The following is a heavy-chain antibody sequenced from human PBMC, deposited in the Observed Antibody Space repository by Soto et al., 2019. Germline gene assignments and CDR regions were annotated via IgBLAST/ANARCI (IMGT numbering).Heavy chain of an antibody. Sequence: EVQLLESGGGLVQPGGSLRLSCAASGFTFSSYAMSWVRQAPGKGLEWVSAISGSGGSTYYADSVKCRFTIARDNSKNSMYLQMNSLRAEDTAVYYCAKTRMIVELAFDSWGQGTMVTVSS. D-gene: IGHD1-26*01. J-gene: IGHJ3*02. CDR3: AKTRMIVELAFDS. V-gene: IGHV3-23*01. CDR2: ISGSGGST. CDR1: GFTFSSYA.